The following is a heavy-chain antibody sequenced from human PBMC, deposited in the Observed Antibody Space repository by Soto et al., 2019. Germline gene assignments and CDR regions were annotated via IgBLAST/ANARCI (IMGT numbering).Heavy chain of an antibody. CDR3: AKDLRILRFLEWPRQKQDNWFDP. V-gene: IGHV3-23*01. D-gene: IGHD3-3*01. J-gene: IGHJ5*02. CDR1: GFTLSSYA. CDR2: ISGSGGST. Sequence: TGGALKLSCAAPGFTLSSYARSWVRHAPGKGLGWGSAISGSGGSTYYADSVKGRFTISRDNSKNTLYLQMNSLRAEDTAVYYCAKDLRILRFLEWPRQKQDNWFDPWGQGTLVTVSS.